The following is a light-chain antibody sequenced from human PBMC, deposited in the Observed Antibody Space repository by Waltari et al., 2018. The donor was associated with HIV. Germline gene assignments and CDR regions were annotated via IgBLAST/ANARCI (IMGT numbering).Light chain of an antibody. CDR2: EVS. V-gene: IGLV2-14*01. J-gene: IGLJ2*01. CDR3: SSYTRSSTHVV. CDR1: SRDGGGYNY. Sequence: QSALTQPASVSGSPGQSITTSCTGTSRDGGGYNYVSWYQPHPGKAPNTMIYEVSNRPSGVSTRFSGSKTGNTASLTISVLQAEDEADYYCSSYTRSSTHVVFGGGTKLTVL.